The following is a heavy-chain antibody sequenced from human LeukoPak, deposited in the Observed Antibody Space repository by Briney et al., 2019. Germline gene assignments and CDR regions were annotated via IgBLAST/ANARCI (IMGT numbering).Heavy chain of an antibody. Sequence: GGSLRLSCAASGFTFSSYWMHWVRQAPGKGLVWVSRIKSDGSETNYADSVKGRFTISRDNAKNTLNLQMNSLRAEDTAVYYRASDRVQYGLDVWGQGTTVSVSS. V-gene: IGHV3-74*01. CDR3: ASDRVQYGLDV. CDR1: GFTFSSYW. CDR2: IKSDGSET. J-gene: IGHJ6*02.